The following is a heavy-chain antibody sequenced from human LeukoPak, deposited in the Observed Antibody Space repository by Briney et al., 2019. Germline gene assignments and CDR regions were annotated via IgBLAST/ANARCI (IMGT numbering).Heavy chain of an antibody. D-gene: IGHD6-19*01. V-gene: IGHV4-61*02. Sequence: SETLSLTCTVSGDSISSGSYYWTWIRQPAGEGLEWIGRIYTSGSTKYNPSLKSRVTISLDTSKNQFSLKLSSVAAADTAVYYCARGTYSGSSYYYYIHVWGKGTTVTVSS. CDR2: IYTSGST. CDR3: ARGTYSGSSYYYYIHV. J-gene: IGHJ6*03. CDR1: GDSISSGSYY.